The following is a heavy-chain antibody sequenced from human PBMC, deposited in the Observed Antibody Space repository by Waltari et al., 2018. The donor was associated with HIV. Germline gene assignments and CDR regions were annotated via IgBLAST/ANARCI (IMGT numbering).Heavy chain of an antibody. V-gene: IGHV3-23*01. CDR1: GFSFVLHS. CDR3: VKGAVWGGPEGDGC. Sequence: EVHLLESGGALAQPGGSLKLSCAASGFSFVLHSMAWGRQAPGEGMGWVLSNPPNAEAFYSDPVKGRLNNYRDNSANTVHLQMTGLRVEDTAMYYCVKGAVWGGPEGDGCWGQGTLVTVSS. J-gene: IGHJ4*02. D-gene: IGHD3-3*01. CDR2: NPPNAEA.